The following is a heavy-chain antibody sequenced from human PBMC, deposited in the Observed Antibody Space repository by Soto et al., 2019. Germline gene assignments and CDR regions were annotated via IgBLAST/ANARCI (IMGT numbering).Heavy chain of an antibody. D-gene: IGHD3-3*01. Sequence: PGGSLRLSCPASGFTFSNAWMNWVRPAPGKGLEWVGRIKSKTDGGTTDYAAPVKGRFTISRDDSKNTLYLQMNSLQTEDTAVYYCTTTSVWSVYFIYRSPSAIDFRGQG. J-gene: IGHJ6*02. CDR3: TTTSVWSVYFIYRSPSAIDF. V-gene: IGHV3-15*07. CDR2: IKSKTDGGTT. CDR1: GFTFSNAW.